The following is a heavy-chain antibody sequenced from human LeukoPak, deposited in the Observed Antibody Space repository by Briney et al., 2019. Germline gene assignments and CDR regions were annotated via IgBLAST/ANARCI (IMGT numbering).Heavy chain of an antibody. J-gene: IGHJ4*02. V-gene: IGHV4-39*01. Sequence: PSETLSLTCTVSGGSISSSSYYWGWIRQPPGKGLEWIGSIYYSGSTYYNPSLKSRVTISVDTSKNQFSLKLSSVTAADTAVYYCARQPRRYYGSSGYFDYWGQGTLVTVSS. CDR3: ARQPRRYYGSSGYFDY. CDR1: GGSISSSSYY. CDR2: IYYSGST. D-gene: IGHD3-22*01.